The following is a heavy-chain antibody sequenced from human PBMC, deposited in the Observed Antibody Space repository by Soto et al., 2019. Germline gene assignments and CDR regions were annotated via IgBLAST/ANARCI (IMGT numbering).Heavy chain of an antibody. Sequence: HPGGSLRLSCAASGFTFSSYAMSWVRQAPGKGLEWVSAISGSGGSTYYAESEKGRFTISRDNSKNTLYLQISSLRAEDTALYHCAKGDGYNSGGLGYWGQGTLVTVSS. V-gene: IGHV3-23*01. CDR3: AKGDGYNSGGLGY. D-gene: IGHD5-12*01. CDR1: GFTFSSYA. J-gene: IGHJ4*02. CDR2: ISGSGGST.